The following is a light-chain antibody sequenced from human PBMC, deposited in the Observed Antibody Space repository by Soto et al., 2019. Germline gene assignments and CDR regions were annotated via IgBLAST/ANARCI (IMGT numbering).Light chain of an antibody. CDR1: SSDVGGYNY. CDR2: DVS. CDR3: SSYTSSSTDV. Sequence: QSALTQPASVSGSPGQSITISCTGTSSDVGGYNYVSWYQQHPGKAPKLMIYDVSHRPSGVSNRFSGSKSGNTASLTISGLQAEDEADYYCSSYTSSSTDVLGPGTKVTVL. J-gene: IGLJ1*01. V-gene: IGLV2-14*01.